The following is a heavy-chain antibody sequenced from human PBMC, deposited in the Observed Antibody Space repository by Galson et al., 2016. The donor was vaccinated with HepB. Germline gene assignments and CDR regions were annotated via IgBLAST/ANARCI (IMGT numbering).Heavy chain of an antibody. Sequence: ETLSLTCTVSGGSIRSFYWSWIRQPAGRGLEWIGHIYTSGNTNYNPSLKSRVTMSVDTSKNQFSLILNSMTAADTAVYYCARTLFCVGDCDIFDIWGQGTTVTVSS. V-gene: IGHV4-4*07. D-gene: IGHD2-21*02. CDR3: ARTLFCVGDCDIFDI. J-gene: IGHJ3*02. CDR1: GGSIRSFY. CDR2: IYTSGNT.